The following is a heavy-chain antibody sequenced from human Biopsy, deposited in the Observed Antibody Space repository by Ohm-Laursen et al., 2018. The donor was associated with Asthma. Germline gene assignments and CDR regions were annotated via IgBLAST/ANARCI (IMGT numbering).Heavy chain of an antibody. CDR1: GFSFGSYC. J-gene: IGHJ4*02. CDR3: ANHQLVRYLDY. D-gene: IGHD6-13*01. CDR2: MSFDGRQT. Sequence: SLRLSCTASGFSFGSYCMHWVRQAPGKGLEWVAVMSFDGRQTYYADSVKGRFTVSRDNAKNTLYLQISSLGAEDTAVYYCANHQLVRYLDYWGQGTLVTVSS. V-gene: IGHV3-30*18.